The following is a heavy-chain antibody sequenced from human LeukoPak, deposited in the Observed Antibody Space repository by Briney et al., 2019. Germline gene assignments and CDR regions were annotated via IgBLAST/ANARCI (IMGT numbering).Heavy chain of an antibody. CDR3: ARDESWVFDY. CDR1: GFTFSNYG. V-gene: IGHV3-30*02. CDR2: ILYDGSNT. D-gene: IGHD1-26*01. Sequence: PGGSLRLSCTASGFTFSNYGMHWVRQAPGKGLEWVALILYDGSNTFYADSVKGRFTISRDNAKNPLYLQMNSLRAEDTAVYYCARDESWVFDYWGQGTLVTVSS. J-gene: IGHJ4*02.